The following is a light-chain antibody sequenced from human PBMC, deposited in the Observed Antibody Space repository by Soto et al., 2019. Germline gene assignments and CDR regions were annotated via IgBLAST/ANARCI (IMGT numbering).Light chain of an antibody. CDR2: SNN. Sequence: QSVLTQPPSVSGAPGQRVTISCTGSSSNIGAGYDVHWYQRLPGTAPKVLIYSNNNRPSGVPDRFSGSKSGTSASLAITGLQAEDEADYYCQSYDSSLSGSDVFGPGTKVTVL. CDR1: SSNIGAGYD. V-gene: IGLV1-40*01. J-gene: IGLJ1*01. CDR3: QSYDSSLSGSDV.